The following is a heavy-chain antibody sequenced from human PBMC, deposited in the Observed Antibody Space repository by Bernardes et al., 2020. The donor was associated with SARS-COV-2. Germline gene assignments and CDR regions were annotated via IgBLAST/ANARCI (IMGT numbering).Heavy chain of an antibody. D-gene: IGHD2-21*01. Sequence: SLRLSCAASGFNFSSYGMHWVRQAPGKGLEWVAVIWYDENKKYYGDSVKGRFTISRDNSKNTVTLQMNSLRAEDTAVYFCARYSVPRDYYYAMDVWGQGTTVSVSS. V-gene: IGHV3-33*01. CDR1: GFNFSSYG. CDR2: IWYDENKK. CDR3: ARYSVPRDYYYAMDV. J-gene: IGHJ6*02.